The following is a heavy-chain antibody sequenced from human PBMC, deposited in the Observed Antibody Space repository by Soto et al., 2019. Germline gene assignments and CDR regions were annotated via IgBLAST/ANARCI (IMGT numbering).Heavy chain of an antibody. CDR1: GFTFSSYG. V-gene: IGHV3-30*18. J-gene: IGHJ4*02. D-gene: IGHD6-19*01. CDR3: AKDNTVQQWLVGPDY. Sequence: QVQLVESGGGVVQPGRSPRLSCAASGFTFSSYGMHWVRQAPGKGLEWVAVISYDGSNKYYADSVKGRFTISRDNSKNTLYLQMNSLRAEDTAVYYCAKDNTVQQWLVGPDYWGQGTLVTVSS. CDR2: ISYDGSNK.